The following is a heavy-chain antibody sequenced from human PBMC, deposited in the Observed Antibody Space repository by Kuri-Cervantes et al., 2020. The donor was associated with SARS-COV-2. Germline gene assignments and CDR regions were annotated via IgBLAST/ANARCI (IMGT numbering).Heavy chain of an antibody. Sequence: GESLKISCAASGFTLSSHSVNWVRQAPGKGLEWVSYISSSGSTIYYADSVKGRFTISRDNAKNSLYLQMNSLRAEDTAVYYCARDRYSSSWYFVSAFDIWGQGTMVTVSS. CDR1: GFTLSSHS. CDR3: ARDRYSSSWYFVSAFDI. V-gene: IGHV3-48*04. J-gene: IGHJ3*02. CDR2: ISSSGSTI. D-gene: IGHD6-13*01.